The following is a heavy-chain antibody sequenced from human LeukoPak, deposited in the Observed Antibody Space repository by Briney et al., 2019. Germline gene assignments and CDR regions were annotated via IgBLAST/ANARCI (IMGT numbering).Heavy chain of an antibody. D-gene: IGHD2-2*01. Sequence: SQTLSLTCTVSGGSISSGGYYWSWIRQHPGKGLEWIGYIYYSGSTYYNPSLKSRVTISVDTSKNQFSLKLSSVTAADTAVYYCARGIDIVVVPANSYYFDYWGQGTLVTVSS. CDR1: GGSISSGGYY. CDR2: IYYSGST. V-gene: IGHV4-31*03. J-gene: IGHJ4*02. CDR3: ARGIDIVVVPANSYYFDY.